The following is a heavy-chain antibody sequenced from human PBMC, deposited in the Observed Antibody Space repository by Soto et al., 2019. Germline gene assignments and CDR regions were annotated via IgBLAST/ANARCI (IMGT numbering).Heavy chain of an antibody. CDR3: ARDVVDGYDLNYDGMDV. Sequence: ASVKVSFKASGYTFTSYYMHWVRQAPGHGLEAMGIINHSGGSTSYAQKFHGRVTMTRDKYNSTVYMELSRLRSEDTAVYYCARDVVDGYDLNYDGMDVWGQGTKVTGSS. CDR2: INHSGGST. D-gene: IGHD5-12*01. J-gene: IGHJ6*02. V-gene: IGHV1-46*01. CDR1: GYTFTSYY.